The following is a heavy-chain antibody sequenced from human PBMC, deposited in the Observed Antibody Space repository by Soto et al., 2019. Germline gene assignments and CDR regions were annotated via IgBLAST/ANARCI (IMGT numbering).Heavy chain of an antibody. D-gene: IGHD3-9*01. CDR3: ASRYDILTGSLDYVPYGMDV. J-gene: IGHJ6*02. CDR1: GGTFSSYT. CDR2: IIPILGIA. V-gene: IGHV1-69*02. Sequence: ASVKVSCKASGGTFSSYTISWVRQAPGQGLEWMGRIIPILGIANYAQKFQGRVTITADKSTSTAYMELSSLRSEDTAVYYCASRYDILTGSLDYVPYGMDVWGQGTTVTVSS.